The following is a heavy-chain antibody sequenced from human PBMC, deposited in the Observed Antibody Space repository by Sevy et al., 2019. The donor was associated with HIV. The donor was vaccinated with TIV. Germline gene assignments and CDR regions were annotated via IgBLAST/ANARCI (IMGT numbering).Heavy chain of an antibody. V-gene: IGHV3-64*02. J-gene: IGHJ4*02. CDR3: AREGVGGYSYSLDY. Sequence: GGSLRLSCAASGFSFSSYDLHWVRQAPGKGLEYVSAISSNGGSTYYADSVKGRFTISRDNSKNTLYLQMGSLRAEDMAVYYCAREGVGGYSYSLDYWGQGTLVTVSS. CDR2: ISSNGGST. CDR1: GFSFSSYD. D-gene: IGHD5-18*01.